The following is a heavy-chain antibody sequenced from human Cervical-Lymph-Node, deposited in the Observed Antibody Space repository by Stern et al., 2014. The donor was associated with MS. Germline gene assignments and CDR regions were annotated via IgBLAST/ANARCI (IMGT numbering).Heavy chain of an antibody. J-gene: IGHJ5*01. D-gene: IGHD6-19*01. CDR1: GSTFSTSW. V-gene: IGHV3-7*01. Sequence: VQLVPSGGGLVQPGGSQRLSCVASGSTFSTSWMSWVRQAPGKGLECVANIKRDGSETYYLDSVKGRFTISRDNAKSSLYLEMNSLRAEDTAVYYCTRFLQSGWSDLFDSWGRGTLVTVSS. CDR3: TRFLQSGWSDLFDS. CDR2: IKRDGSET.